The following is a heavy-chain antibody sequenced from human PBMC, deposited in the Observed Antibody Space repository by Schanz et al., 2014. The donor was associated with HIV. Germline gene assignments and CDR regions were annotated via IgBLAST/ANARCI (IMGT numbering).Heavy chain of an antibody. J-gene: IGHJ5*02. V-gene: IGHV1-69*01. CDR2: IIPMFGSA. CDR1: GGSFSSFS. D-gene: IGHD6-19*01. CDR3: ATCLITSGCSS. Sequence: QVQLVQSGAEVKKPGSLVKVSCKASGGSFSSFSITWVRQAPGQGLEWMGGIIPMFGSANYAQKFLGRVTISADESTSTGYMDLSNLRSDDTAVYYCATCLITSGCSSWGQGTLVTVSS.